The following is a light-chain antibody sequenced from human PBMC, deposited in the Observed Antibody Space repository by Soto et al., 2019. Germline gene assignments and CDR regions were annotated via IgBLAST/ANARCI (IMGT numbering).Light chain of an antibody. CDR1: QSVSSY. J-gene: IGKJ1*01. CDR3: QQRSNWPWT. Sequence: EIVLTQSPATLPLSPGERATLSCRASQSVSSYLAWYQQTTGQAPRILIYDASNRATGIPARFSGSGSGTDFTLTISRLEPEDFAVYYCQQRSNWPWTFGQGTKVDIK. CDR2: DAS. V-gene: IGKV3-11*01.